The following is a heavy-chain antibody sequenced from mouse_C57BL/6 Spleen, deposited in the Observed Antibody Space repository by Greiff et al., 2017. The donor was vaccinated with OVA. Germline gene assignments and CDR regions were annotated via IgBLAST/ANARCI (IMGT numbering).Heavy chain of an antibody. Sequence: QVQLKQSGAELVMPGASVKLSCKASGYTFTSYWMHWVKQRPGQGLEWIGEIDPSDSYTNYNQKFKGKSTLTVDKSSSTAYMQLSSLTSEDSAVYYCARYYYGSSYDYWGQGTTLTVSS. CDR3: ARYYYGSSYDY. CDR1: GYTFTSYW. V-gene: IGHV1-69*01. D-gene: IGHD1-1*01. CDR2: IDPSDSYT. J-gene: IGHJ2*01.